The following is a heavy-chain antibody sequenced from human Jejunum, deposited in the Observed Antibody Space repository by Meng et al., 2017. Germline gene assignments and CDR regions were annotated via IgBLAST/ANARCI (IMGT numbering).Heavy chain of an antibody. V-gene: IGHV3-30*01. CDR3: AKDGGVGFTDFDY. Sequence: SLKISCVASGFTFASSAMHWVRQAPGKGLEWVTVVSSSVNYKYYADSVKGRFTISRDNSKNTLFLEMNSLRPEDTAVYYCAKDGGVGFTDFDYWSQGTLVTVSS. CDR2: VSSSVNYK. CDR1: GFTFASSA. J-gene: IGHJ4*02. D-gene: IGHD3-16*01.